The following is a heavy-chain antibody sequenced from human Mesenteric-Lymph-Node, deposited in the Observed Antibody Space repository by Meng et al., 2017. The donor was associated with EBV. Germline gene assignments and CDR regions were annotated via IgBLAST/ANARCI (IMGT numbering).Heavy chain of an antibody. D-gene: IGHD2-2*01. CDR3: ATLPAASTPHFSA. Sequence: SGSEVKNTGASVKVACKASVYTFTRHYLHWVRQAPGQGLEWMGWINPNSGHTNYAQKFQGWVTMTRDTSINTAYMELSSLRSDATAVYYCATLPAASTPHFSAWGQGTLVTVSS. CDR2: INPNSGHT. V-gene: IGHV1-2*04. CDR1: VYTFTRHY. J-gene: IGHJ4*02.